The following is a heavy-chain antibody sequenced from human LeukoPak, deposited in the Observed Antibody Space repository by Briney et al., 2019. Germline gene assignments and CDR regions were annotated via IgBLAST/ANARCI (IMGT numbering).Heavy chain of an antibody. J-gene: IGHJ4*02. CDR3: ARRVHSSSWSSYFDY. V-gene: IGHV4-59*01. D-gene: IGHD6-13*01. Sequence: KASETLSLTCTVSGGSINSYYWSWIRQPPGRGLEWVGSIHYSGSTSYNPSLRSRVTISVDKSKNQFFLKLSSVTATDTAVYYCARRVHSSSWSSYFDYWGQGTLVTVSS. CDR2: IHYSGST. CDR1: GGSINSYY.